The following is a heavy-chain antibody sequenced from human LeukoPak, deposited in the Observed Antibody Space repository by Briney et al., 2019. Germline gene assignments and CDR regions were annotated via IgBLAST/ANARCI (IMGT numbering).Heavy chain of an antibody. D-gene: IGHD3-9*01. CDR2: INPNSGGT. Sequence: ASVKVSCKASGYTFTSYDINWVRQATGQGLEWMGWINPNSGGTNYAQKFQGWVTMTRDTSISTAYMELSRLRSDDTAVYYCARGGTDYDILTGYQDYWGQGTLVTVSS. CDR1: GYTFTSYD. V-gene: IGHV1-2*04. CDR3: ARGGTDYDILTGYQDY. J-gene: IGHJ4*02.